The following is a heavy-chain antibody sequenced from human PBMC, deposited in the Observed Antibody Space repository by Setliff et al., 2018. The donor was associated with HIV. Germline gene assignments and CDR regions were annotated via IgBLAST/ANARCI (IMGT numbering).Heavy chain of an antibody. J-gene: IGHJ6*03. CDR1: GYTFTGYY. CDR2: INPNSGGT. Sequence: GASVKVSCKASGYTFTGYYMHWVRQAPGQGLEWMGRINPNSGGTNYARKFQGRVTMTRDTSITTAYMELSRLRSDDTAVYYCARGPYCSSSTCYGPLYYYYYMDVWGKGTTVTVSS. D-gene: IGHD2-2*01. CDR3: ARGPYCSSSTCYGPLYYYYYMDV. V-gene: IGHV1-2*06.